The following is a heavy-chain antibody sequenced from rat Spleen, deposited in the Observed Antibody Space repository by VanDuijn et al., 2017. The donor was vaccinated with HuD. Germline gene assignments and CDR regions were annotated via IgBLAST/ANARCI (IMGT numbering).Heavy chain of an antibody. D-gene: IGHD1-2*01. CDR2: ISTGGGST. CDR1: GFTFSNYY. V-gene: IGHV5-27*01. CDR3: TTAWASTSLWYFDF. Sequence: EVQLVESGGGLVQPGRSLKLSCAASGFTFSNYYMAWVRQAPTKGPAWVASISTGGGSTSYRDSEKGRFTISRDNAKSTLYLQMDSLRSEDTATYYCTTAWASTSLWYFDFWGPGTMVAVSS. J-gene: IGHJ1*01.